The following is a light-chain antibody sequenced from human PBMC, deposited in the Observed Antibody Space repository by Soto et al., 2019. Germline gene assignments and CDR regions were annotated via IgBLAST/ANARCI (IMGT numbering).Light chain of an antibody. J-gene: IGKJ5*01. Sequence: DIVMTQSPDSLAVSLGARATINCRASQSVSSYLAWYQQKPGQAPRLLIYDASNRATGIPARFSGSGSGTDFTLTISSLEPEDFAVYYCQQRSNWRITFGQGTRLEIK. V-gene: IGKV3-11*01. CDR2: DAS. CDR3: QQRSNWRIT. CDR1: QSVSSY.